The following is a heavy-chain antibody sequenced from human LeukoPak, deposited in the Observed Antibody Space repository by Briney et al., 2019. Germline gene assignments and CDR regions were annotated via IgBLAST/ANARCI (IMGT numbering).Heavy chain of an antibody. CDR2: ISYDGTNK. CDR1: EFTFSNYG. D-gene: IGHD2-2*01. J-gene: IGHJ6*02. V-gene: IGHV3-30*03. Sequence: PGRSLRLSCAASEFTFSNYGMHWVRQAPGKGLEWVAVISYDGTNKYYADSVKGRFTISRDNSNNTLYLQMNSLRAEDAAVYYCARDFVRSETVVPAAMMINYYYYGMDVWGQGTTVTVSS. CDR3: ARDFVRSETVVPAAMMINYYYYGMDV.